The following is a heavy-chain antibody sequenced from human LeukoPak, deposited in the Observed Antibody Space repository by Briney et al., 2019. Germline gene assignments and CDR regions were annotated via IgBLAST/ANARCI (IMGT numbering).Heavy chain of an antibody. J-gene: IGHJ4*02. CDR2: IYSGGST. D-gene: IGHD4-23*01. Sequence: GGSLTLSCAASGFTVSSNYMSWVRQAPGKGLEWVSVIYSGGSTYYADSVKGRFTISRDNSKNTLYLQMNSVRAEDTAVYYCARQGYGGSPTYYFDYWGQGTLVTVSS. CDR3: ARQGYGGSPTYYFDY. V-gene: IGHV3-66*04. CDR1: GFTVSSNY.